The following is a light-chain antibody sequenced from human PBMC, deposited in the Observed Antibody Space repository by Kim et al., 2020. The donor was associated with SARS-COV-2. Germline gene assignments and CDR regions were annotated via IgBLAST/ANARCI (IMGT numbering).Light chain of an antibody. Sequence: DIQLTQSPPSVSASVGDRVTITCRASQDVTNWLAWYQQRPGNAPKLLIYATSIWGPGVPSRFSGSGSGTHFSFTISSLQPEDFASYYCQQSNSFPYTFGQGTKLEI. J-gene: IGKJ2*01. V-gene: IGKV1-12*01. CDR2: ATS. CDR3: QQSNSFPYT. CDR1: QDVTNW.